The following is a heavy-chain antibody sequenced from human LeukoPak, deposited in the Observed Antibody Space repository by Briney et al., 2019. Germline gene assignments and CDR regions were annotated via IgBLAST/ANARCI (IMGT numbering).Heavy chain of an antibody. D-gene: IGHD6-6*01. V-gene: IGHV3-7*01. Sequence: GGSLRLSCTASGFTFSNYWMTWVRQAPGKGPEWVANIKQDGSQRYYVDSVRGRFTISRDNAKNSLFLQMKGLRAEDTAVYYWARRGGSSSRRSPIDYWGQGTLVTVSS. CDR1: GFTFSNYW. J-gene: IGHJ4*02. CDR3: ARRGGSSSRRSPIDY. CDR2: IKQDGSQR.